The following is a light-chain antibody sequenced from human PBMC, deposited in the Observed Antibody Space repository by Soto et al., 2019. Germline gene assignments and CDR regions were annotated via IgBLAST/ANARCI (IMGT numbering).Light chain of an antibody. Sequence: DIQLTQSPSTLSAAVGDSVTITCRASQNIRNLLAWYQQKPGKAPKPLIYDASTLKTGVPSRFSGSGSGSEFNFTITVLQPDEFATYFCQQYNTYATFGQGTRLDIK. V-gene: IGKV1-5*01. CDR1: QNIRNL. CDR3: QQYNTYAT. J-gene: IGKJ5*01. CDR2: DAS.